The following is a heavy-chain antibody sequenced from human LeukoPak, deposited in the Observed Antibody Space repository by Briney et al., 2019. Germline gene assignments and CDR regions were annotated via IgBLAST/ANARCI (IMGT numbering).Heavy chain of an antibody. V-gene: IGHV3-21*01. CDR1: GSTLSSYR. CDR3: ARETPQWLARGAFDI. CDR2: ISSSSSYI. D-gene: IGHD6-19*01. Sequence: GGSLRLACAPSGSTLSSYRMNWVRQPPGKGREWVSSISSSSSYIYYADSVKGRFTISRDNAKNSLYLQMNSLRAEDTAVYYCARETPQWLARGAFDIWGQGTMVTVSS. J-gene: IGHJ3*02.